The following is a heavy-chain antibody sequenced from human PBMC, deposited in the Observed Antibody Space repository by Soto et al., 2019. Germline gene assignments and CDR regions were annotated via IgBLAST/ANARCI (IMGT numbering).Heavy chain of an antibody. D-gene: IGHD7-27*01. CDR3: SRWSGDLTPFDY. CDR2: TYYRSKWYN. J-gene: IGHJ4*02. Sequence: KQSQTLSLTCAISGDSVSSNSAAWNWIRQSPSRGLEWLGRTYYRSKWYNDYAASVKSRITINPDTSKNQFSLQLNTVTPDDRAVYYCSRWSGDLTPFDYWGQGTLVTVSS. CDR1: GDSVSSNSAA. V-gene: IGHV6-1*01.